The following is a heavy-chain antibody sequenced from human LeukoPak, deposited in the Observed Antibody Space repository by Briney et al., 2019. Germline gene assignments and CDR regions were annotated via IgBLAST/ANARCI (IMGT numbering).Heavy chain of an antibody. V-gene: IGHV3-30*02. J-gene: IGHJ4*02. CDR2: IRYDGSNK. D-gene: IGHD2-2*01. CDR3: AKDLGCCSSTSCRHPDY. Sequence: GGSLRLSCAASGFTFSSYGMHWVRQAPGKGLEWAAFIRYDGSNKYYADSVMGRFTISRDNSKNTLYLQMNSLRAEDTAVYYCAKDLGCCSSTSCRHPDYWGQGTLVTVSS. CDR1: GFTFSSYG.